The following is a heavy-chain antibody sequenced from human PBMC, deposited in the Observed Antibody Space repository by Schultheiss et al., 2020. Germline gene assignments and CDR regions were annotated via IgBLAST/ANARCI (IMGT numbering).Heavy chain of an antibody. CDR3: ATSYGDYAVFDY. CDR2: IYYSGST. Sequence: SQTLSLTCTVSGDSISSYYWSWIRQPPGKGLEWIGSIYYSGSTYYNPSLKSRVTISVDTSKNQFSLKLSSVTAADTAVYYCATSYGDYAVFDYWGQGTLVTVSS. J-gene: IGHJ4*02. V-gene: IGHV4-59*05. CDR1: GDSISSYY. D-gene: IGHD4-17*01.